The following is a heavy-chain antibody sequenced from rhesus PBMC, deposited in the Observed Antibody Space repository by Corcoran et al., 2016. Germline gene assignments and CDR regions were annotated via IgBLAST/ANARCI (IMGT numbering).Heavy chain of an antibody. CDR3: ARDRIAAGRDY. Sequence: QVQLQESGPGLVKPSEPLSLTCAVSGGSVSSRNWWSWLRHPPEKGLEGIGYISGSSGRTYDNPYRKSGGTSETDTSKKQFSLKLSSVTAADTAVYYWARDRIAAGRDYGGQGVRVTVSS. CDR2: ISGSSGRT. V-gene: IGHV4-65*01. D-gene: IGHD6-13*01. J-gene: IGHJ4*01. CDR1: GGSVSSRNW.